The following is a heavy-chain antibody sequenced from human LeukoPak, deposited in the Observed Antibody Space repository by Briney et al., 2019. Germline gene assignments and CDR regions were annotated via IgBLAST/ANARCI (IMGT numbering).Heavy chain of an antibody. Sequence: SETLSLTCAVYGGSFSGYYWSWIRQPPGKGLEWIGEINHSGSTNYNPSLKRRVTISVDTSKNQFSLKLSSVTAADTAVYYCARDAVTYTGGGDYWGQGTLVTVSS. V-gene: IGHV4-34*01. CDR2: INHSGST. CDR1: GGSFSGYY. J-gene: IGHJ4*02. D-gene: IGHD3-16*01. CDR3: ARDAVTYTGGGDY.